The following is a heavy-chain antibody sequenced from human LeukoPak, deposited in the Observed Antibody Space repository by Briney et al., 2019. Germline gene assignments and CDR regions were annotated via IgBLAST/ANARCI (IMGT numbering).Heavy chain of an antibody. CDR2: ISSSGSTI. J-gene: IGHJ4*02. CDR1: GFTFSSYE. V-gene: IGHV3-48*03. CDR3: ARNIVGAKGFDY. D-gene: IGHD1-26*01. Sequence: PGGSLRLSCAASGFTFSSYEMNWVRQAPGKGLEWVSYISSSGSTIYYADSVKGRFTISRDNAKNSLYLQMNSLRAEDTAVYYCARNIVGAKGFDYWGQGTLVTVSS.